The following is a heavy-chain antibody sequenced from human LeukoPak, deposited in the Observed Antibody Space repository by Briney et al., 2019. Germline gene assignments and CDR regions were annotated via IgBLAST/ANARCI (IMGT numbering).Heavy chain of an antibody. J-gene: IGHJ4*02. V-gene: IGHV3-23*01. CDR2: ISGSGGST. Sequence: GGSLRPSCAASGVTFSSYAMNWVRQAPVKGLEWVSAISGSGGSTYYADSMKGRFTISRDNSKNTLYLQMNTLRAEDTAVYYCAKDGNNDFWSGYYYYFDYWGQGTLVTVSS. D-gene: IGHD3-3*01. CDR1: GVTFSSYA. CDR3: AKDGNNDFWSGYYYYFDY.